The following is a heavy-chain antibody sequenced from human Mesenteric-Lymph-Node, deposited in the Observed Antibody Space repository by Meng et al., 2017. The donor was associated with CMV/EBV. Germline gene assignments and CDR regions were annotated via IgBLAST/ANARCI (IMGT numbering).Heavy chain of an antibody. V-gene: IGHV3-53*01. J-gene: IGHJ4*02. CDR3: ARGTSMVVSPVYFDY. D-gene: IGHD4-23*01. CDR1: GFTVSSNY. CDR2: IYSGGST. Sequence: GESLKISCAASGFTVSSNYMSWVRQAPGKGLEWVSVIYSGGSTYYADSVKGRFTISRDNSKNTLYLQMNSLRAEDTAVYYCARGTSMVVSPVYFDYWGQGTLVTVSS.